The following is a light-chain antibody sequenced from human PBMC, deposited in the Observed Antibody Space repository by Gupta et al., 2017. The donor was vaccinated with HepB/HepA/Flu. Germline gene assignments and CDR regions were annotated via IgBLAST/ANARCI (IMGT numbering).Light chain of an antibody. J-gene: IGKJ2*01. CDR1: QGVSSN. Sequence: TVMTQFPATLSVSPGERATLSCRASQGVSSNLAWYQQKPGQAPRLLIYGASARATGLPARFSGSGSGTEFTLTISSRQSDDFAIYSCQQETNWPTIFGQGTKLEI. CDR2: GAS. CDR3: QQETNWPTI. V-gene: IGKV3-15*01.